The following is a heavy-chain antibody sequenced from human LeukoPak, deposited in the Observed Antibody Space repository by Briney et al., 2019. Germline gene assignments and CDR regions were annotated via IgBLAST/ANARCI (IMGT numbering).Heavy chain of an antibody. D-gene: IGHD3-3*01. V-gene: IGHV4-34*01. CDR3: ARVKTELSSGESRRGYLHYGLDV. CDR2: INHGGST. Sequence: SETLSLTCAVFGGSLRGYFWSWIRQPPGRGLEWIGEINHGGSTNYRPSLKSRVSMSVDTSKNQFFLNLTSLTAADTAVYYCARVKTELSSGESRRGYLHYGLDVWGKGATVTVSS. CDR1: GGSLRGYF. J-gene: IGHJ6*04.